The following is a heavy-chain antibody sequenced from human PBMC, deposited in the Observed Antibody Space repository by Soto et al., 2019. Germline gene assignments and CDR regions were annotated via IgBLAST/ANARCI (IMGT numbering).Heavy chain of an antibody. Sequence: TSETLSLTCTVSGGSISSGGYYWSWIRQHPGKGLKWIGYIYYSGSTYYNTSLKSRVTISVDTSKNQFSLKLSSVTAADTAVYYCARGSYYDSSGYYGPWGQVTLVTVSS. CDR2: IYYSGST. CDR1: GGSISSGGYY. CDR3: ARGSYYDSSGYYGP. J-gene: IGHJ5*02. D-gene: IGHD3-22*01. V-gene: IGHV4-31*03.